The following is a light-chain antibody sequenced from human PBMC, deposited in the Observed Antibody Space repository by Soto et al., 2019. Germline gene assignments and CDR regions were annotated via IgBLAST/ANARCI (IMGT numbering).Light chain of an antibody. Sequence: ARAQPRSVSGSPGQLLTISCTGTSSDVDDYRYVSWYQQYPGKAPKLVIYDGTKRPSGVPDRFSGSNSGNTASLTIPGLQAEDEADYYCCSYVTTPEIFGTGTKVTVI. V-gene: IGLV2-11*01. J-gene: IGLJ1*01. CDR2: DGT. CDR1: SSDVDDYRY. CDR3: CSYVTTPEI.